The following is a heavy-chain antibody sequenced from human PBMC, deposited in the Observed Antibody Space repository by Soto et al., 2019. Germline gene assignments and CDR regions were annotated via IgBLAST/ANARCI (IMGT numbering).Heavy chain of an antibody. V-gene: IGHV4-59*08. J-gene: IGHJ4*02. Sequence: SETLSLTCIVSGGSISNYYWSWIRQPPGKGLEWIGYIYYSGSTNYNPSLTSRVTISVDTSKNQFSLKLRSVTAADTAVYYCARHRYSYGVYYFDYWGQGTLVTVSS. CDR3: ARHRYSYGVYYFDY. D-gene: IGHD5-18*01. CDR1: GGSISNYY. CDR2: IYYSGST.